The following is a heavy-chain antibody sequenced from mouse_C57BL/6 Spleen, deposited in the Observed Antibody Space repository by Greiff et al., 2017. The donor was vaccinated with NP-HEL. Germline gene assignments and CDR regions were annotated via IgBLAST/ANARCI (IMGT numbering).Heavy chain of an antibody. V-gene: IGHV1-64*01. CDR3: ARESDGYYVSWFAY. Sequence: VQLQQPGAELVKPGASVKLSCKASGYTFTSYWMHWVKQRPGQGLEWIGMIHPNSGSTNYNEKFKSKATLTVDKSSSTAYMQLSSLTSEDSAVYYCARESDGYYVSWFAYWGQGTLVTVSA. J-gene: IGHJ3*01. D-gene: IGHD2-3*01. CDR2: IHPNSGST. CDR1: GYTFTSYW.